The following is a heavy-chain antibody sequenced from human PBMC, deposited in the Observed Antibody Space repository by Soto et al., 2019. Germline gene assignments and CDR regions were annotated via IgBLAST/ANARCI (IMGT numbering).Heavy chain of an antibody. V-gene: IGHV3-13*01. CDR2: IGTAGDT. D-gene: IGHD3-16*01. J-gene: IGHJ4*02. CDR1: GFTFSSYD. CDR3: ARGGREGYNVDY. Sequence: EVQLVESGGGLVQPGGSLRLSCAASGFTFSSYDMHWVRQATGKGLEWVSAIGTAGDTYYPGSVKGRFTISRENAKNSLYLQMSSLRAGDTAVYYCARGGREGYNVDYWGKGTLVTVSS.